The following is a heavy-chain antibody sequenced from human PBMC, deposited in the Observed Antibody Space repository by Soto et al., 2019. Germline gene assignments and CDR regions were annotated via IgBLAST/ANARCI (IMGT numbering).Heavy chain of an antibody. CDR2: IKSKTDGGTT. J-gene: IGHJ4*02. CDR1: GFTFSNAW. V-gene: IGHV3-15*01. Sequence: EVQLVESGGGLVKPGGSLRLSCAASGFTFSNAWMSWVRQAPGKGLEWVGRIKSKTDGGTTDYVAPVKGRFTISRDDSKNTLYLQMNSLKTEDTAVYYCTTAVPDIAVAGLPGHDYWGQGTLVTVSS. CDR3: TTAVPDIAVAGLPGHDY. D-gene: IGHD6-19*01.